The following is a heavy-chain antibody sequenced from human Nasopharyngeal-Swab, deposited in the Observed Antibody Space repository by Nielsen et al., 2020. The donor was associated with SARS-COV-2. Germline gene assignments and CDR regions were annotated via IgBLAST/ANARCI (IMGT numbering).Heavy chain of an antibody. Sequence: ESLKISCAASGFTFSSYSMNWVRQAPGKGLVWVSRINADGSRTFYADSVEGRFTISRDDAKNTLYLQMNSLRGEDTAVYFCTRGTLAGPGIDYWGQGALVTVSS. J-gene: IGHJ4*02. CDR3: TRGTLAGPGIDY. CDR1: GFTFSSYS. CDR2: INADGSRT. V-gene: IGHV3-74*01.